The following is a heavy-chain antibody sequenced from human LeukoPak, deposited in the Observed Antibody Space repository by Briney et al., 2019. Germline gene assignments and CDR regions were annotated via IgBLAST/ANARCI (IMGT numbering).Heavy chain of an antibody. V-gene: IGHV3-74*01. Sequence: PGGSLRLSCAASGFTFTSYWMHWVRQAPGKGLVWVSRINSDGSSTSYADSVKGRFTISRDNAKNTLYLQMNSLRAEDTAVYYCAREECSSTSCYWSVGYYYMDVWGKGTTVTVSS. CDR3: AREECSSTSCYWSVGYYYMDV. CDR1: GFTFTSYW. CDR2: INSDGSST. D-gene: IGHD2-2*01. J-gene: IGHJ6*03.